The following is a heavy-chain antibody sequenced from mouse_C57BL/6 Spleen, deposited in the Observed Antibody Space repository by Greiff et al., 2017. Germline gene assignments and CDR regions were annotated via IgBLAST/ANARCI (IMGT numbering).Heavy chain of an antibody. CDR2: IRLKSDNYAT. Sequence: EVKVEESGGGLVQPGGSMKLSCVASGFTFSNYWMNWVRQSPEKGLEWVAQIRLKSDNYATHYAESVKGRFTISRDASKSSVYLQMNNLRAEDTGIYYCTRVDGNYLAWFAYWGQGTLVTVSA. D-gene: IGHD2-1*01. V-gene: IGHV6-3*01. CDR1: GFTFSNYW. CDR3: TRVDGNYLAWFAY. J-gene: IGHJ3*01.